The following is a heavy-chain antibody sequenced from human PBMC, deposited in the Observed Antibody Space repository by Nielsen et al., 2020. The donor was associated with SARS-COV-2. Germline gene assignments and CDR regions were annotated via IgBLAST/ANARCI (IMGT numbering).Heavy chain of an antibody. CDR2: IYYSGST. CDR3: ARASGYYSLYYYYYYYMDV. J-gene: IGHJ6*03. D-gene: IGHD3-22*01. Sequence: SETLSLTCTVSGGSVSSGSCYWSWIRQPPGKGLEWIGYIYYSGSTNYNPSLKSRVTISVDTSKNQFSLKLSSVTAADTAVYYCARASGYYSLYYYYYYYMDVWGKGTTVTVSS. CDR1: GGSVSSGSCY. V-gene: IGHV4-61*01.